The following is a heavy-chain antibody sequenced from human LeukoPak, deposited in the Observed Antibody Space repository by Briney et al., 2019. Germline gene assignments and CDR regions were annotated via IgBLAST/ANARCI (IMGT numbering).Heavy chain of an antibody. CDR3: ARVTYYYDSSGYFDY. CDR1: GYTFTGYY. V-gene: IGHV1-2*05. Sequence: GASVKVSCKASGYTFTGYYMHWLRQAPGQGLEWMGRINPNSGGTNYAQKFQGRVTMTRDTSISAAYMELSRLRSDDTDVYYCARVTYYYDSSGYFDYLGQGTLVTVSS. CDR2: INPNSGGT. J-gene: IGHJ4*02. D-gene: IGHD3-22*01.